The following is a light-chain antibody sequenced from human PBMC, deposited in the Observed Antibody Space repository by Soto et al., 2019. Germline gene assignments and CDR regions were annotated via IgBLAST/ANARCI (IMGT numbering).Light chain of an antibody. V-gene: IGKV3-20*01. CDR2: GTS. CDR1: QSVSSN. J-gene: IGKJ2*01. Sequence: EIVLTQSPATLSVSPGERVTLSCRASQSVSSNLAWYQQKPGQAPRLLMYGTSNRATGIPDRFSGSGSGTDFTLTISRLEAEDFAVYYCQQYDTSPRTFGQGTKV. CDR3: QQYDTSPRT.